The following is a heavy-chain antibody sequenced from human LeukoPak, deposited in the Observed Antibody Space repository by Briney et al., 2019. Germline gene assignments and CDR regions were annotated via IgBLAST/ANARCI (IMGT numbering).Heavy chain of an antibody. CDR2: ISSSSSYI. D-gene: IGHD3-22*01. CDR1: GFTFSSYS. V-gene: IGHV3-21*01. Sequence: GGSLRLSCAASGFTFSSYSMNWVRQAPGKGLEWVSSISSSSSYIYYADSVKGRFTISRDNAKNSLYLQMNSLRAEDTAVYYCARDTYYYDSSGYGGDYWGQGTLVTVSS. CDR3: ARDTYYYDSSGYGGDY. J-gene: IGHJ4*02.